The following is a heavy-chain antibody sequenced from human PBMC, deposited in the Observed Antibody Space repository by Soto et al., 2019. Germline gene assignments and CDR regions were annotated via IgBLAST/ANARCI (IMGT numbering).Heavy chain of an antibody. Sequence: PSETLSLTCAVYGGSFSGYYWSWIRQPPGKGLEWIGEINHSGSTNYNPSPKSRVTISVDTSKNQFSLKLSSVTAADTAVYYCASLRVTGDHYYYGMDVWGQGTTVTVSS. D-gene: IGHD3-9*01. CDR3: ASLRVTGDHYYYGMDV. CDR2: INHSGST. V-gene: IGHV4-34*01. CDR1: GGSFSGYY. J-gene: IGHJ6*02.